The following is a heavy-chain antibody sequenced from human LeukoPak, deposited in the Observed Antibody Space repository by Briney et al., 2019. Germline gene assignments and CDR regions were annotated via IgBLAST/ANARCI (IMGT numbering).Heavy chain of an antibody. Sequence: GGSLRLSCTASGFTFGDYAMSWVRQAPGKGLEWVSAISGSGGSTYYADSVKGRFTISRDNSKNTLYLQMNSLRAEDTAVYYCAKVSYGDFDYWGQGTLVTVSS. CDR2: ISGSGGST. CDR3: AKVSYGDFDY. V-gene: IGHV3-23*01. D-gene: IGHD4-17*01. CDR1: GFTFGDYA. J-gene: IGHJ4*02.